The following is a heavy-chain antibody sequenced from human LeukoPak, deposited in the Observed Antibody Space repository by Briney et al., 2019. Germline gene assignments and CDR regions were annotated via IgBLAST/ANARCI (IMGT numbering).Heavy chain of an antibody. CDR1: GYTFTGYY. Sequence: GASVKVSCKASGYTFTGYYIHWVRQAPGQGLEWMGRISPSRGDTNYAQQFQGRVTMTRDTSITTAYMELSRLSSDDTAVYFCAMQYNCGGDCFPYYFDYWGQGALVTVSS. CDR2: ISPSRGDT. D-gene: IGHD2-21*02. J-gene: IGHJ4*02. CDR3: AMQYNCGGDCFPYYFDY. V-gene: IGHV1-2*06.